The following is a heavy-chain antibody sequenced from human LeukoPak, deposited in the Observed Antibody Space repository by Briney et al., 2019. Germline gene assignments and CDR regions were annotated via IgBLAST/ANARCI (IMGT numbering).Heavy chain of an antibody. CDR1: GFTFTSYS. D-gene: IGHD1-26*01. CDR3: AKGGKWDVTPFDY. Sequence: GGSLRLSCAASGFTFTSYSMNWVRQAPGKGLEWVSTISGGGGSTYYADSVKGRFTISRDNSKNTLYLQVNSLRAEDTAVYYCAKGGKWDVTPFDYWGQGTLVSVSS. V-gene: IGHV3-23*01. CDR2: ISGGGGST. J-gene: IGHJ4*02.